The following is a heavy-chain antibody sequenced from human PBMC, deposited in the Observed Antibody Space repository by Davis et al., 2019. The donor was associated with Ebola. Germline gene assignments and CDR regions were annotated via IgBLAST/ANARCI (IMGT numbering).Heavy chain of an antibody. D-gene: IGHD6-13*01. CDR3: ARGRPAAGLFDP. J-gene: IGHJ5*02. CDR2: IYSGGST. CDR1: GFTVSSNY. Sequence: GESLKISCAASGFTVSSNYMSWVRQAPGKGLEWVSVIYSGGSTYYADSVKGRFTISRDNSKNTLYLQMNSLRAEDTAVYYCARGRPAAGLFDPWSQGTLVTVSS. V-gene: IGHV3-53*01.